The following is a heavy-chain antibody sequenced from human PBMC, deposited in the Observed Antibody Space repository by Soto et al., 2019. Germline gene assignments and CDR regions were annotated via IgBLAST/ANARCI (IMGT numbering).Heavy chain of an antibody. J-gene: IGHJ4*02. CDR3: ARGIAADGRDLYAL. D-gene: IGHD6-13*01. CDR1: SGSISSSNW. CDR2: IYHSGST. Sequence: ETLSLTCAVSSGSISSSNWWRWVRQPPGKGLEWIGEIYHSGSTNYNPSLKSRVTISVDKSKNKFSLKLSSVTAADTAVYYCARGIAADGRDLYALWGRGTLVTGSS. V-gene: IGHV4-4*02.